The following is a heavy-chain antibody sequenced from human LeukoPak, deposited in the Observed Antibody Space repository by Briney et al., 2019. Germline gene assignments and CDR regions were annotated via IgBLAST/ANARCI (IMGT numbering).Heavy chain of an antibody. V-gene: IGHV1-18*04. CDR1: GYTFTSYG. J-gene: IGHJ4*02. CDR3: ARDVEWFGALFSYFDY. CDR2: ISAYNGNT. Sequence: ASVKVSCKASGYTFTSYGISWVRQAPGQGLEWMGWISAYNGNTNYAQKLQGRVTMTTDTSTSTAYMELRSLRSDDTAVYYCARDVEWFGALFSYFDYWGQGTLVTVSS. D-gene: IGHD3-10*01.